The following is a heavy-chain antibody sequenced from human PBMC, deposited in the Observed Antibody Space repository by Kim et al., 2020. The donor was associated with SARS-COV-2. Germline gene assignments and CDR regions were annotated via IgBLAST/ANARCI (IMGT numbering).Heavy chain of an antibody. CDR1: GGSISSSSYY. CDR3: ARQLPVVPAAMAYYYYGMDV. CDR2: IYYSGST. V-gene: IGHV4-39*01. D-gene: IGHD2-2*01. Sequence: SETLSLTCTVSGGSISSSSYYWGWIRQPPGKGLEWIGSIYYSGSTYYNPSLKSRVTISVDTSKNQFSLKLSSVTAADTAVYYCARQLPVVPAAMAYYYYGMDVWGQGTTVTVSS. J-gene: IGHJ6*02.